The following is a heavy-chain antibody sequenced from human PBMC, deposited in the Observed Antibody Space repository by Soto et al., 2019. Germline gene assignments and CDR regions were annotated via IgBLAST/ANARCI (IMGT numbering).Heavy chain of an antibody. J-gene: IGHJ4*02. V-gene: IGHV3-30*18. CDR1: GFTFSHYA. CDR2: MSYDGSNE. CDR3: AKDGSHNFDY. Sequence: QVQLVESGGGVVQPGRSRRLSCAASGFTFSHYAMHWVRQAPGKGLEWVALMSYDGSNEYNADSVKGRFTISRDNSKNTLYLQMNSLRAEDTAVYYCAKDGSHNFDYWGQGTLVTVSS. D-gene: IGHD1-26*01.